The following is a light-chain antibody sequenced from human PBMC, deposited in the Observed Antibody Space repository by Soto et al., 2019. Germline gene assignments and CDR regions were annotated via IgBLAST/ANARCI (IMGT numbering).Light chain of an antibody. CDR2: GAS. Sequence: EIVLTQSPGTLSLSPGERATLSCRASQSVSSSYLAWYQQKPGQAPRLLIYGASSRATGIPDRFSGSGSGTDFTLTISRLEPEDFAVYYGQQYGSSPGTFGHGTKVEIK. CDR3: QQYGSSPGT. CDR1: QSVSSSY. J-gene: IGKJ1*01. V-gene: IGKV3-20*01.